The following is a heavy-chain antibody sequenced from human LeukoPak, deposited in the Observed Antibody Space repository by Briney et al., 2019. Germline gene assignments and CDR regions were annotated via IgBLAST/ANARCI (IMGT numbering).Heavy chain of an antibody. CDR2: KYYSGST. Sequence: PSETLSLTCDVSGVSINTCCYYWTWIRQPPGKGLEWIGYKYYSGSTRYNSSLRSRLTISLDSSKNQFSLRLTSVTAADTAVYYCARDLVWDAFDIWGQGTMVTVSS. V-gene: IGHV4-61*01. CDR1: GVSINTCCYY. D-gene: IGHD6-13*01. J-gene: IGHJ3*02. CDR3: ARDLVWDAFDI.